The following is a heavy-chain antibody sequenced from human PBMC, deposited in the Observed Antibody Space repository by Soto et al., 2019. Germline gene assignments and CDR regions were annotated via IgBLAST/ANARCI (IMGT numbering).Heavy chain of an antibody. V-gene: IGHV3-48*02. CDR3: ARDATLRFVEPTIFDY. J-gene: IGHJ4*02. CDR2: ISSSSSST. CDR1: GFTFSSYS. Sequence: EVQLVESGGGLVQPGGSLRLSCAASGFTFSSYSMNWVRQAPGKGLEWVSYISSSSSSTYYADSVKGRFTISRDNAKNSLYLQMNSLRDEDTAVYYCARDATLRFVEPTIFDYWGPGTLVTVSS. D-gene: IGHD3-10*01.